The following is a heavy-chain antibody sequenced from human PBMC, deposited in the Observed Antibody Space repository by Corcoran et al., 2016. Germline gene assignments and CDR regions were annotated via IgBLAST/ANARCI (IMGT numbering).Heavy chain of an antibody. D-gene: IGHD3-10*01. J-gene: IGHJ4*02. V-gene: IGHV3-30*18. Sequence: QVQLVESGGGVVQPGRSLRLSCAASGFTFSSYGMHWVRQAPGKGLEWVAVISYDGSNKYYADSVKGRFTISRDNSKNTRYLQMNSLRAEDTAVYYGAKGAYYYGSGSYAGPFDYWGQGTLVTVSS. CDR3: AKGAYYYGSGSYAGPFDY. CDR2: ISYDGSNK. CDR1: GFTFSSYG.